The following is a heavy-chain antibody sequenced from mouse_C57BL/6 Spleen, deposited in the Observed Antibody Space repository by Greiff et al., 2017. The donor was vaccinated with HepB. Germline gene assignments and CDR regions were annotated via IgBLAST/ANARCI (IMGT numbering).Heavy chain of an antibody. CDR1: GFNIKDYY. CDR3: TTSITTVVATGDY. CDR2: IDLEDGDT. V-gene: IGHV14-1*01. J-gene: IGHJ2*01. D-gene: IGHD1-1*01. Sequence: VQLQQSGAELVRPGASVKLSCTASGFNIKDYYMHWVKQRPEQGLEWIGRIDLEDGDTEYAPKFQGKATMTADTSSNTAYLQLSSLASEETAVYYCTTSITTVVATGDYWGQGTTLTVSS.